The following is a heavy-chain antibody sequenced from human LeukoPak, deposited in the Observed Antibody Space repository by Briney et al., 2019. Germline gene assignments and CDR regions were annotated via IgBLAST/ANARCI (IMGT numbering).Heavy chain of an antibody. Sequence: GGSLRLSCAASGFPFSSFAMHWVRQAPGKGLEWVAFIRHDGTNKYHSNSVQGRFTISRDNAKNSLYLQMNSLRAEDTAVYYCASGRTTFDHWGQGTLVTVSS. V-gene: IGHV3-30*02. J-gene: IGHJ4*02. CDR2: IRHDGTNK. D-gene: IGHD2/OR15-2a*01. CDR1: GFPFSSFA. CDR3: ASGRTTFDH.